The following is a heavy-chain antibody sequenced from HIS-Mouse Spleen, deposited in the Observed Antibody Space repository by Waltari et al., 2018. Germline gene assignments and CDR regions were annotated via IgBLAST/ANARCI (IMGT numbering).Heavy chain of an antibody. D-gene: IGHD2-21*02. Sequence: QLQLQESGPGLVKPSETLALTCTVSGGSISSSSSYWGWIRQPPGKGLVWLGSIYYSGSTYYNPSLKSRVTISVDTSKNQFSLKLSSVTAADTAVYYCARKRTASGWFDPWGQGTLV. V-gene: IGHV4-39*01. CDR3: ARKRTASGWFDP. J-gene: IGHJ5*02. CDR1: GGSISSSSSY. CDR2: IYYSGST.